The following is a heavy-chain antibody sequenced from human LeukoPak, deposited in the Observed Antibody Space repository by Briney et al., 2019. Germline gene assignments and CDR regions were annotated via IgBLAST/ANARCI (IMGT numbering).Heavy chain of an antibody. V-gene: IGHV3-64*01. Sequence: GGSLRLSCAASGFTFSSYAMHWVRQAPGKGLEYVSAISSNGGSTYYANSVKGRFTISRDNSKNTLYLQMGSLRAEDMAVYYCARDGEGFSEGSAIWFGELSYYYYYVDVWGKGTTVTVS. J-gene: IGHJ6*03. CDR2: ISSNGGST. CDR1: GFTFSSYA. D-gene: IGHD3-10*01. CDR3: ARDGEGFSEGSAIWFGELSYYYYYVDV.